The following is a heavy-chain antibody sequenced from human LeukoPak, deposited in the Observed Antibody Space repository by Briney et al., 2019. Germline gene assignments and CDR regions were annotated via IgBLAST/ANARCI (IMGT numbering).Heavy chain of an antibody. Sequence: ASVKVSCKASGYTFTAYYMHWVRQAPGQGLEWMGWITPNSGGTKYAQKFQGRVTMTRDTSISTAYMELSRLRSDDTAVYYCARDLRDNYDFWSGYISNWGQGTLVTVSS. CDR1: GYTFTAYY. D-gene: IGHD3-3*01. CDR3: ARDLRDNYDFWSGYISN. J-gene: IGHJ4*02. V-gene: IGHV1-2*02. CDR2: ITPNSGGT.